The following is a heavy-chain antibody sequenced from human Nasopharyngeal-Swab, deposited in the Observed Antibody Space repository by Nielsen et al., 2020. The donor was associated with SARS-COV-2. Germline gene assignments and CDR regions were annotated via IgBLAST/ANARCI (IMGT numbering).Heavy chain of an antibody. Sequence: TVSCKGSGYSFTSYWIGWVRPMPGKGLEWMGIIYPGDSDTRYSPSFQGQVTISADKSISTAYLQWSSLKASDTAMYYCARLTAGDILTGYYKGGFDYWGQGTLVTVSS. J-gene: IGHJ4*02. CDR1: GYSFTSYW. V-gene: IGHV5-51*01. D-gene: IGHD3-9*01. CDR3: ARLTAGDILTGYYKGGFDY. CDR2: IYPGDSDT.